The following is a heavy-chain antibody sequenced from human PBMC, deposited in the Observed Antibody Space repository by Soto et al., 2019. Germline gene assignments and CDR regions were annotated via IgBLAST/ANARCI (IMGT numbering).Heavy chain of an antibody. J-gene: IGHJ4*02. CDR3: ARGGVVVAARNDY. D-gene: IGHD2-15*01. V-gene: IGHV4-38-2*02. CDR1: GGSISSGYY. Sequence: SETLSLTCTVSGGSISSGYYWGWIRQPPGKGLEWIGSIYHSGSTYYNPSLKSRVTISVDTSKNQFSLKLSSVTAADTAVYYCARGGVVVAARNDYWGQGTLVTVSS. CDR2: IYHSGST.